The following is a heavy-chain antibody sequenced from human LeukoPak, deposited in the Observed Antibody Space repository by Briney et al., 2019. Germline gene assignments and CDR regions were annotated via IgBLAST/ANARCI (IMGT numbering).Heavy chain of an antibody. Sequence: GESLKISCKGSGYSFTSYWIGWVRQLPGKGLEWMGIIYPGDSDTRYSPSFQGQVTISADKSISTAYLQWSSLKASDTAMYYCARHEVVVVPAAMVSADYYYYYYMDVWGKGTTVTVSS. J-gene: IGHJ6*03. CDR2: IYPGDSDT. V-gene: IGHV5-51*01. CDR1: GYSFTSYW. CDR3: ARHEVVVVPAAMVSADYYYYYYMDV. D-gene: IGHD2-2*01.